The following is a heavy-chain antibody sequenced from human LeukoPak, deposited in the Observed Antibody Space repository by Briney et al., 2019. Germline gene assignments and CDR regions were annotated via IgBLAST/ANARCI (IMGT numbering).Heavy chain of an antibody. V-gene: IGHV3-30-3*02. D-gene: IGHD5-12*01. CDR1: GFTFNTYA. CDR2: ISYDGGNK. J-gene: IGHJ4*02. CDR3: AKYMSGYAYRGLDY. Sequence: GGSLRLSCAASGFTFNTYAMHWVRQAPGKGLEWVAVISYDGGNKYYADSVKGRFTISRDNSKSTLYLQMNSLRAEDTAVYYCAKYMSGYAYRGLDYWGQGTLVTVSS.